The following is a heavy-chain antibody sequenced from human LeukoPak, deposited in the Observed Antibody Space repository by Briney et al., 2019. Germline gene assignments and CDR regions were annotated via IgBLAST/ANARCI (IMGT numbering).Heavy chain of an antibody. Sequence: ASVKVSCKASGYTFTGYYMHWVRQAPGQGLEWMGWINPNSGGTNYAQKFQGRVTMTRDTSISTAYMELSRLRSDDTAVYYCARGGNPYSSSWYPVRDWYFDLWGPGTLVTVSS. J-gene: IGHJ2*01. CDR1: GYTFTGYY. CDR2: INPNSGGT. CDR3: ARGGNPYSSSWYPVRDWYFDL. V-gene: IGHV1-2*02. D-gene: IGHD6-13*01.